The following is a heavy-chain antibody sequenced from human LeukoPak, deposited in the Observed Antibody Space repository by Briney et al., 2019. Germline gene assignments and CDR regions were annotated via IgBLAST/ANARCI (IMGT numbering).Heavy chain of an antibody. CDR1: GGSISSYY. J-gene: IGHJ6*03. CDR2: IYYSGST. D-gene: IGHD3-3*01. CDR3: ARGGSIWSGYSSYYYYYMDV. Sequence: SETLSLTCTVSGGSISSYYWSWIRQPPGKGLEWIGYIYYSGSTNYNPSLKSRVTISVDTSKNQFSLKLSSVTAADTAVYYCARGGSIWSGYSSYYYYYMDVWGKGTTVTVSS. V-gene: IGHV4-59*01.